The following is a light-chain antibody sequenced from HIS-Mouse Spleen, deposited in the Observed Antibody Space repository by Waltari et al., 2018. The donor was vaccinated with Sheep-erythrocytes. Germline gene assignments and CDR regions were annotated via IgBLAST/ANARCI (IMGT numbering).Light chain of an antibody. CDR1: SSDVGGCNY. Sequence: QSALTQPRSVSGSPGQSVTISCTGTSSDVGGCNYVSWYQQHPGKAPKLMIYDVSKRPSGVPDRFSGSESGNTASLTISGLQAEDEADYYCCSYAGSYNHVFATGTKVTVL. J-gene: IGLJ1*01. CDR2: DVS. V-gene: IGLV2-11*01. CDR3: CSYAGSYNHV.